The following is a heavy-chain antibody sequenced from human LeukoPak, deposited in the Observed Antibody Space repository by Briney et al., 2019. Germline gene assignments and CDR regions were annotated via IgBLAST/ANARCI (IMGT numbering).Heavy chain of an antibody. J-gene: IGHJ6*03. D-gene: IGHD3-3*01. CDR1: GFTFSSYW. CDR3: ARAQKYNYDFWSGSSYYYYYMDV. V-gene: IGHV3-74*01. Sequence: PGGSLRLSCAASGFTFSSYWMHLVRQAPGKGLVWVSRINSDGSSTSYADSVKGRFTISRHNAKNTLSLQMNSLRPAVTAVYYCARAQKYNYDFWSGSSYYYYYMDVWGKGTTVTVSS. CDR2: INSDGSST.